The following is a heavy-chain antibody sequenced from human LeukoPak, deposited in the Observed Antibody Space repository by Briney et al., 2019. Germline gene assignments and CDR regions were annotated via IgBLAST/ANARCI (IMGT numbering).Heavy chain of an antibody. D-gene: IGHD3-16*01. V-gene: IGHV4-59*12. CDR1: GGSISSYY. J-gene: IGHJ3*02. CDR2: IYYSGST. Sequence: SETLSLTCTVFGGSISSYYWSWIRQPPGKGLEWIGYIYYSGSTYYNPSLKSRVTISVDRSKNQFSLKLSSVTAADTAVYYCASLYGYGGGYDAFGIWGQGTMVTVSS. CDR3: ASLYGYGGGYDAFGI.